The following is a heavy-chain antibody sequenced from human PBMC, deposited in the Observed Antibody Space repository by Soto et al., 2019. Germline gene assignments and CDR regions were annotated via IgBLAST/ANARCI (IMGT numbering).Heavy chain of an antibody. D-gene: IGHD3-22*01. CDR3: ARVRNYYDSSGYYYGAEYFQH. CDR2: IIPILGIA. CDR1: GGTFSSYT. Sequence: SVKVSCKASGGTFSSYTISWVRQAPGQGLEWMGRIIPILGIANYAQKFQGRVTITADKSTSTAYMELSSLRSEDTAVYYCARVRNYYDSSGYYYGAEYFQHWGQGTLVTVSS. V-gene: IGHV1-69*02. J-gene: IGHJ1*01.